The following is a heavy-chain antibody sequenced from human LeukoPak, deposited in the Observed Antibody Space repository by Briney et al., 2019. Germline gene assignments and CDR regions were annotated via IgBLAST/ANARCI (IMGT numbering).Heavy chain of an antibody. CDR3: ARDRISELWSPYYYYYMDV. CDR1: GGSISSSSYY. D-gene: IGHD5-18*01. CDR2: IYYSGST. Sequence: MPSETLSLTCTVSGGSISSSSYYWGWIRQPPGKGLEWIGSIYYSGSTYYNPSLKSRVTISVDTSKNQFSLKLSSVTAADTAVYYCARDRISELWSPYYYYYMDVWGKGTTVTVSS. V-gene: IGHV4-39*07. J-gene: IGHJ6*03.